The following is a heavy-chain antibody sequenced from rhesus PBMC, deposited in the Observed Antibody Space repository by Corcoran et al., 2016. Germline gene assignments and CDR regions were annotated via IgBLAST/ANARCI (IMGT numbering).Heavy chain of an antibody. CDR1: GGSISSCYYY. CDR3: ARNLGY. CDR2: IYSNSDST. Sequence: QVQLQESGPGMVKPSETLSLTCAVSGGSISSCYYYWTWIRQSPGTGLEWIGGIYSNSDSTTYNHALKSRVISSKDASENQFSLRLNSVTAADTAVYFCARNLGYWGQGVLVTVSS. V-gene: IGHV4S12*01. J-gene: IGHJ4*01.